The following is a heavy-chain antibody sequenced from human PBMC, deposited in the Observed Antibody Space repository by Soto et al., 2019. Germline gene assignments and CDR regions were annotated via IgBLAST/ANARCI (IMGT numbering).Heavy chain of an antibody. CDR1: GYTFTSYA. Sequence: QVQLVQSGAEVKKPGASVKVSCKASGYTFTSYAMHWVRQAPGQRLEWMGWINDGNGNTKYSQKFQGRVTITRDTSASTGYREPSRLRSEDTAVYYCAAGISFYNWFDPWGQGTLVTVSS. J-gene: IGHJ5*02. CDR3: AAGISFYNWFDP. D-gene: IGHD3-3*02. CDR2: INDGNGNT. V-gene: IGHV1-3*01.